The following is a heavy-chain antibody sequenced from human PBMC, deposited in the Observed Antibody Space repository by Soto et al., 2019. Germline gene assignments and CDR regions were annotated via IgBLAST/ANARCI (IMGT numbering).Heavy chain of an antibody. J-gene: IGHJ6*02. Sequence: SVKVSCKASGFTFTSSAVQWVRQARGQRLEWIGWIVVGSGNTNYAQKFQERVTITRDMSTRPAYMELSSLRSEDTAVYYCAAAFRYSLSPLSGIVGVTPPGDGMDVWGQGTTVTVSS. CDR1: GFTFTSSA. CDR3: AAAFRYSLSPLSGIVGVTPPGDGMDV. CDR2: IVVGSGNT. V-gene: IGHV1-58*01. D-gene: IGHD1-26*01.